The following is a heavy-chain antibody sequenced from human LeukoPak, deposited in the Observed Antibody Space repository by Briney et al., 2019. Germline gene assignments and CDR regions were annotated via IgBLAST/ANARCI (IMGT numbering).Heavy chain of an antibody. CDR1: GLTQSNYP. Sequence: GGPLRLPCPVWGLTQSNYPKQWPRRAPGKGVEDVSAIRRNGGKTYYADYVKGRFTIYRDNSKNTLYPQMSSLSVEDTAVYYWWEGLILWYGEWRDFWAQGTGVSV. D-gene: IGHD3-10*01. CDR3: WEGLILWYGEWRDF. CDR2: IRRNGGKT. V-gene: IGHV3-64D*06. J-gene: IGHJ4*02.